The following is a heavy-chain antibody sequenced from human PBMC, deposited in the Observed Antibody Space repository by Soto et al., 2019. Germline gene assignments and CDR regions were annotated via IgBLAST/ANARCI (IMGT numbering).Heavy chain of an antibody. J-gene: IGHJ3*02. CDR1: GFTFSSYG. D-gene: IGHD5-12*01. Sequence: QVQLVESGGGVVQPGRSLRLSCAASGFTFSSYGMHWVRQAPGKGLEWVAVISYDGSNKYYADSVKGRFTISRDNSKNTPYLPMNNLRAEDTAVYYCAKDFILATMGDAFDIWCQGTMVTVSS. CDR2: ISYDGSNK. V-gene: IGHV3-30*18. CDR3: AKDFILATMGDAFDI.